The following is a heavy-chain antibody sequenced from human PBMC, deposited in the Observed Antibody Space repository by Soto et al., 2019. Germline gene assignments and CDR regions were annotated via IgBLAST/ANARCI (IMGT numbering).Heavy chain of an antibody. CDR2: ISAYNGNT. V-gene: IGHV1-18*01. D-gene: IGHD2-15*01. CDR3: ARGGCSGGSCHRFDWFDP. Sequence: ASVKVSCKASGYTFTSYGISWVRQAPGQGLEWMGWISAYNGNTNYAQKLQGRVTMTTDTSTSTAYMELRSLRSDATAVYYCARGGCSGGSCHRFDWFDPWGQGTLVTVSS. J-gene: IGHJ5*02. CDR1: GYTFTSYG.